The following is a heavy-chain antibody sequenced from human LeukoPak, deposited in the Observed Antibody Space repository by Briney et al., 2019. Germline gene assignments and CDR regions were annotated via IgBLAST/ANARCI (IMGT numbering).Heavy chain of an antibody. CDR1: GGSISSSSYY. D-gene: IGHD5-24*01. CDR2: IYYSGST. CDR3: ARAWWRWLQLRAFDI. Sequence: PSETLSLTCTVSGGSISSSSYYWGWIRQPPGKGLEWIGSIYYSGSTYYNPSLKSRVTISVDTSKNQFSLKLSSVTAADTAVYYCARAWWRWLQLRAFDIWGQGTMVTVSS. J-gene: IGHJ3*02. V-gene: IGHV4-39*07.